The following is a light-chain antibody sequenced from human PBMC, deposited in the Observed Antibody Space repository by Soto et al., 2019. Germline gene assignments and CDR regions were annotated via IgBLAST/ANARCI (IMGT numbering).Light chain of an antibody. Sequence: QAVVTQEPSLTVSPGGTVTLTCASSTGAVTSGYYPIWFQQKPGQAPRALIYTTSNKHFWTPARFSGSLLGGKAALTLSGVQPEDEAEYYCLLYYGDAPVFGGGTKLTVL. CDR2: TTS. CDR3: LLYYGDAPV. V-gene: IGLV7-43*01. CDR1: TGAVTSGYY. J-gene: IGLJ3*02.